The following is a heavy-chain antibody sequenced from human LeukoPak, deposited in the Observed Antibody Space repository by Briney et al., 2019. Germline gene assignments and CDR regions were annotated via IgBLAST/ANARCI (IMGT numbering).Heavy chain of an antibody. V-gene: IGHV4-59*08. Sequence: KPSETLSLTCTISGGSISNYFWTWIRQPPGKGLEWIGYIYGSGTTYYNPSLESRVTISVDTSKNQFSVKLTSVTAADTAVYYCARRNSAAVGHEVDSWGQGILVSVSS. CDR2: IYGSGTT. J-gene: IGHJ5*01. CDR1: GGSISNYF. CDR3: ARRNSAAVGHEVDS. D-gene: IGHD6-13*01.